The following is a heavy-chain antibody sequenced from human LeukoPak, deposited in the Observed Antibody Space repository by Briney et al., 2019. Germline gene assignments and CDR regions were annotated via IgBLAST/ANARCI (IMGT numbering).Heavy chain of an antibody. Sequence: QPGGSLRLSCAASGLTFSSYAMSWVRQAPGKGLEWVSAISGSGGSTYYADSVKGRFTISRDNSKNTLYLQMNSLRAEDTALYYCARDQGATTIIGSYFDYWGQGTLVTVSS. J-gene: IGHJ4*02. CDR1: GLTFSSYA. CDR3: ARDQGATTIIGSYFDY. V-gene: IGHV3-23*01. D-gene: IGHD5-12*01. CDR2: ISGSGGST.